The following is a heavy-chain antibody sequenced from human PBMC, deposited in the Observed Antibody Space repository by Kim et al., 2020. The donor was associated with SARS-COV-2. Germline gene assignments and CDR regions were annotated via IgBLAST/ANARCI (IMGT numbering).Heavy chain of an antibody. D-gene: IGHD6-19*01. CDR2: ISAGGTT. J-gene: IGHJ3*01. CDR3: ARAVSEHRSGYDV. Sequence: GGSLRLSCAASGFSVSNYAMSWFRPAPGTGLEWVSSISAGGTTYYAESAKGRFTISRDNSKSTLYLQMNSLRAEDTAVYSCARAVSEHRSGYDV. CDR1: GFSVSNYA. V-gene: IGHV3-23*01.